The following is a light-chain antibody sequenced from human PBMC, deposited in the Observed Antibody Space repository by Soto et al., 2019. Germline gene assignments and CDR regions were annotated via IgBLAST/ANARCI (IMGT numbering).Light chain of an antibody. J-gene: IGKJ2*01. V-gene: IGKV3-15*01. Sequence: ETVMTQSPATLSVSPGERATLSCRASHSVSSNLAWYQQKPGQAPRLLIYGASTRATGIPARFSGSGSGTEFTLTISSLQSDAFAMYFCQHYDNWPYTFGQGTKLES. CDR1: HSVSSN. CDR3: QHYDNWPYT. CDR2: GAS.